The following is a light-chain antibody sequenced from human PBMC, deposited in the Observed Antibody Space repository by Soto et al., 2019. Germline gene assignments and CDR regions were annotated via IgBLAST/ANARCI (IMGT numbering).Light chain of an antibody. J-gene: IGKJ1*01. CDR3: QQYGSSPT. CDR2: GAS. CDR1: QSFSSGY. V-gene: IGKV3-20*01. Sequence: EIVLTQSPGTLSLSPGERATLSCRASQSFSSGYLAWYQQKPGQAPRLLIYGASSRATGIPDRFSGSGSGTDFTLTISRLEPEDFAVHYCQQYGSSPTFGQGTKVDI.